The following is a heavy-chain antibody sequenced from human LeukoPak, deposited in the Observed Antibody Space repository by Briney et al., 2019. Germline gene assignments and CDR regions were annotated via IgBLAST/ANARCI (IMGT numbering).Heavy chain of an antibody. J-gene: IGHJ4*02. CDR3: AKGSGSSRPYYFDY. V-gene: IGHV3-23*01. CDR1: GFTFNNYV. Sequence: QPGGSLRLSCAASGFTFNNYVMSWVRQAPGKGLEWVSAGTDGSTYYADSVKGRFTISRDNSKNTLYLQMNSLRADDTAVYYCAKGSGSSRPYYFDYWGQGTLVTVSS. D-gene: IGHD6-6*01. CDR2: GTDGST.